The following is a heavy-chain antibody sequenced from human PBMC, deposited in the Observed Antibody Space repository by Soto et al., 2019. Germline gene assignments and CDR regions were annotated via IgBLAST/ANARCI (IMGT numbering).Heavy chain of an antibody. D-gene: IGHD5-12*01. Sequence: PSQTLSLTCAISGGSVSSNSAAWNWIRQSPSRGLEWLGRTYYRSKWYNDFALSVKSRIAINADTSKNQFSLQLNSVTPEDTAVYYCARNLFRLENGYKSKYYFAYGGLGSRVTVSS. V-gene: IGHV6-1*01. J-gene: IGHJ4*02. CDR3: ARNLFRLENGYKSKYYFAY. CDR1: GGSVSSNSAA. CDR2: TYYRSKWYN.